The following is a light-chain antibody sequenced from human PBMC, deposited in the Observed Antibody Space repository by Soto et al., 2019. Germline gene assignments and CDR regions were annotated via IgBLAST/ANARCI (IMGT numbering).Light chain of an antibody. J-gene: IGLJ3*02. CDR1: RSDVGGYNY. CDR2: EVS. V-gene: IGLV2-14*01. Sequence: QSVLTQPASVSGSPGQSVTISCTGTRSDVGGYNYVSWYQQHPGKAPKLMIYEVSNRPSGVSNRFSGSKSGNTASLTISGLQAEDEADYYCSSYTSSSTLLVFGGRTKVTVL. CDR3: SSYTSSSTLLV.